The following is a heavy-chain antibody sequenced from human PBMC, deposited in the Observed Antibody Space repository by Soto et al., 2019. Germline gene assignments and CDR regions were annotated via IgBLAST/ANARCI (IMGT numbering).Heavy chain of an antibody. CDR2: ISYDGSNK. CDR3: AKDQYYDILTGYYIYYYYGMDV. CDR1: GFTFSSYG. J-gene: IGHJ6*02. Sequence: QVQLVESGGGVVQPGRSLRLSCAASGFTFSSYGMHWVRQAPGKGLEWVAVISYDGSNKYYADSVKGRFTISRDNSKNTLYLQMNSLRAEDTGVYYCAKDQYYDILTGYYIYYYYGMDVWGQGTTVTVSS. V-gene: IGHV3-30*18. D-gene: IGHD3-9*01.